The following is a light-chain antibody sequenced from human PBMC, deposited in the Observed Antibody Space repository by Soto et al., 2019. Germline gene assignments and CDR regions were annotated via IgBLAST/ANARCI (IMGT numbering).Light chain of an antibody. CDR2: YVD. V-gene: IGLV2-14*03. CDR3: CSYADGSIYF. CDR1: SRDVGAYDY. J-gene: IGLJ1*01. Sequence: QSALTQPASVSGSPGRSITISCTGTSRDVGAYDYVSWYLQYPDKAPQLLIYYVDHRPSGVSSRFSGSKSGNTASLTISGLLAEDEGDYYCCSYADGSIYFFGTGTKLTVL.